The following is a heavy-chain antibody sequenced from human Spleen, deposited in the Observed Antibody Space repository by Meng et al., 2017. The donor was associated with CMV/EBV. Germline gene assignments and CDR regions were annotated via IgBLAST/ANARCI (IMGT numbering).Heavy chain of an antibody. V-gene: IGHV3-48*03. CDR1: GFTFSNYE. Sequence: GESLKISCAASGFTFSNYEMNWVRQAPGKGLEWVSYISRGGSTIYYADSVKGRFTISRDNAKNSLFLQMNSLRTEDMAFYYCAKSARGSVWYPSLDFWGQGTLVTVSS. J-gene: IGHJ4*02. D-gene: IGHD3-16*01. CDR3: AKSARGSVWYPSLDF. CDR2: ISRGGSTI.